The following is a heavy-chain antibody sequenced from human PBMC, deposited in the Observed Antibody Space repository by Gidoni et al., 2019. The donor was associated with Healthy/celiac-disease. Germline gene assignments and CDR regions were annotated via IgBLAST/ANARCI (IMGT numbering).Heavy chain of an antibody. CDR3: ARILRGSYYYWFDP. CDR2: FFSNDEK. Sequence: QVTLKASGSVLVKPTATLTLTCTGAGFSLSNARMGVSWIRQPPGKALEWLAHFFSNDEKSYSTSLKSRLTISKDTSKSQVVLTMTNMDPVDTATYYCARILRGSYYYWFDPWGQGTLVTVSS. V-gene: IGHV2-26*01. CDR1: GFSLSNARMG. J-gene: IGHJ5*02. D-gene: IGHD1-26*01.